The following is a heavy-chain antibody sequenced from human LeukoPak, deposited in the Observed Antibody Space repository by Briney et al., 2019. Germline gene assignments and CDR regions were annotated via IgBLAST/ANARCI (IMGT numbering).Heavy chain of an antibody. CDR2: IYTSGST. J-gene: IGHJ4*02. Sequence: SETLSLTYTVSGGSISSYYWSWIRQPAGKGLEWIGRIYTSGSTNYNPSLKSRVTMSVDTSKNQFSLKLSSVTAADTAVYYCARDRDNYGDYEVDYWGQGTLVTVSS. CDR1: GGSISSYY. V-gene: IGHV4-4*07. CDR3: ARDRDNYGDYEVDY. D-gene: IGHD4-17*01.